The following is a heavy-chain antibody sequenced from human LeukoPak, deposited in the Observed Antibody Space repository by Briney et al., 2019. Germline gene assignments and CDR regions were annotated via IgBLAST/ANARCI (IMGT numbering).Heavy chain of an antibody. Sequence: GGSLRLSCAASGFIVSNYAMTWVRQAPGKGLEWVSAIGYSAGDTYYADSVKGRFTISRDYSMNTLYLQMTSLRDDDTALYCAKDGDGRHHGVDHWGQGTLVTVSS. CDR2: IGYSAGDT. J-gene: IGHJ4*02. CDR3: AKDGDGRHHGVDH. V-gene: IGHV3-23*01. CDR1: GFIVSNYA. D-gene: IGHD4-17*01.